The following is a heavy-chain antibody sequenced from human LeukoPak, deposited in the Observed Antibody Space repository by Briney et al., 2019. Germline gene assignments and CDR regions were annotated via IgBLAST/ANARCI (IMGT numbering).Heavy chain of an antibody. Sequence: GGSLRLSCAASGFTFSSYAMSWVRQAPGKGLEWVSAISGSGGSTYYADSVKGRFTISRDNSKNTLYLQMNSLRAEDTAVYYCAKSGYCSGGSCYFYFGYWGQGTLVTVSS. CDR3: AKSGYCSGGSCYFYFGY. CDR2: ISGSGGST. V-gene: IGHV3-23*01. CDR1: GFTFSSYA. J-gene: IGHJ4*02. D-gene: IGHD2-15*01.